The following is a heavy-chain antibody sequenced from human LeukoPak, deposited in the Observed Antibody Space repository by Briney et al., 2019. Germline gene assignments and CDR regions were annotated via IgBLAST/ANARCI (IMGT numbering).Heavy chain of an antibody. J-gene: IGHJ4*02. CDR1: GFTFSNAW. CDR2: ISGRGDNT. CDR3: AKRVQGNTGPFHC. V-gene: IGHV3-23*01. D-gene: IGHD4-23*01. Sequence: GGSLRLSCAASGFTFSNAWMSWVRQAPGKGLEWVSGISGRGDNTYYADSVKGRFTISRDNSKNTLRLQMNSLRDEDTAVYYCAKRVQGNTGPFHCWGQGTLASVSS.